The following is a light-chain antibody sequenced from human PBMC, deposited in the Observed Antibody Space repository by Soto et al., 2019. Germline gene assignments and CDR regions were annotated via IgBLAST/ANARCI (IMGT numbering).Light chain of an antibody. Sequence: QSALTQPPSASGSPGQSVTISCTGTSSDVGGHNYVSWYQQHPGKAPKLMIYEVSKRPSGVPDRFSGSKSGNTASLTVSGLQAEDEADYYCSSYAGTSGVFGTGTKVTVL. CDR2: EVS. CDR1: SSDVGGHNY. J-gene: IGLJ1*01. V-gene: IGLV2-8*01. CDR3: SSYAGTSGV.